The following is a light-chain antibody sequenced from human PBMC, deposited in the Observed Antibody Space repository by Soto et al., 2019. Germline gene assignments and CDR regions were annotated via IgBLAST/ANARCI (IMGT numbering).Light chain of an antibody. CDR1: SSDVGNYNL. CDR2: EGS. J-gene: IGLJ2*01. V-gene: IGLV2-23*01. Sequence: QSALTQPASVSGSPGQSITISCTGTSSDVGNYNLVSWYQQYPGKAPKLMIYEGSKRPSGVSNRFSGSKSGNTASLTISGLQAEDEAEYYCCSFALRSTLIFGGGTKLTV. CDR3: CSFALRSTLI.